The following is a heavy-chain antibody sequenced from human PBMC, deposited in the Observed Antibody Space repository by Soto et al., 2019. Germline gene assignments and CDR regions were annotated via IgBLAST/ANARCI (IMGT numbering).Heavy chain of an antibody. V-gene: IGHV4-4*07. D-gene: IGHD1-1*01. J-gene: IGHJ6*02. CDR3: ARDRLEASIYGMDV. CDR1: GGSLIGYY. CDR2: VYNSGRI. Sequence: SETLSLTCSVSGGSLIGYYWSWIRQPAGKGLEWIGRVYNSGRINYNPSLKNRVTMSVDMSENQFSLKMTSVTAADTAVYYCARDRLEASIYGMDVWGRGTTVTVSS.